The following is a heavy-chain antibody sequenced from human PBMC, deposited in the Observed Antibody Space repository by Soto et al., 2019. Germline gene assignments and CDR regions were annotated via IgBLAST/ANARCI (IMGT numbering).Heavy chain of an antibody. D-gene: IGHD6-19*01. CDR3: TREGNGWYEKSFDI. V-gene: IGHV3-74*01. J-gene: IGHJ3*02. CDR1: GFTFSSYW. Sequence: EVQLVESGGGLVQPGGSLRLSCAASGFTFSSYWMHWVRQTPGKGLEWVSRIKSDGSRTVYAESVKGRFTISRDSAESTVYMQMISLRVEDTAVYDCTREGNGWYEKSFDIWGQGTPVTVSS. CDR2: IKSDGSRT.